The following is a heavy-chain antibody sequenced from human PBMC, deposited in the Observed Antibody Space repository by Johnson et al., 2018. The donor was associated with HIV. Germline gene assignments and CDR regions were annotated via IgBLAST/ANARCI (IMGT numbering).Heavy chain of an antibody. Sequence: QVQLVESGGGVVQPGRSLRLPCAASGFNFSNDAIHWVRQAPGKGLEWVAFIRYDGSNKYYPPSVKGRLTTSRENANNSLYLEMSSLRAGDTAVYYCARRSARSGGFDLWGQGTMVTVSS. V-gene: IGHV3-33*08. CDR2: IRYDGSNK. CDR1: GFNFSNDA. D-gene: IGHD2-8*02. J-gene: IGHJ3*01. CDR3: ARRSARSGGFDL.